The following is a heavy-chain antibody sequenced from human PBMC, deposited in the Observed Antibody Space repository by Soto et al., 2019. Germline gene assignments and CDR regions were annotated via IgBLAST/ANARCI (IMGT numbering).Heavy chain of an antibody. D-gene: IGHD6-13*01. J-gene: IGHJ5*02. Sequence: EVQLVQSGAEVKKPGESLRISCKGSGYSFTSYWISWVRQMPGKGLVWMGRIDPSDSYINYTPSFQGHVTISADKSISTASLQWSSLKASDTAMYYCASLPLAAAYSDANTWGQGTLVTVSS. CDR3: ASLPLAAAYSDANT. CDR2: IDPSDSYI. V-gene: IGHV5-10-1*01. CDR1: GYSFTSYW.